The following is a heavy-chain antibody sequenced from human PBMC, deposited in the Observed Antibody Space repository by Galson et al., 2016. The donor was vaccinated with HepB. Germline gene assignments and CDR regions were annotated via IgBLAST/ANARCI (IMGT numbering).Heavy chain of an antibody. CDR2: ISYDGSTY. CDR1: GFSFSKYA. Sequence: SLRLSCAASGFSFSKYAMHWVRQAPGKGLEWVALISYDGSTYHYADSVKGRFTISRDKSKNTLFLQMNSLRAEDTAVYYCARDFLTYCSSTSCQNYYYYYMDVWGKGTTVTVSS. V-gene: IGHV3-30-3*01. D-gene: IGHD2-2*01. J-gene: IGHJ6*03. CDR3: ARDFLTYCSSTSCQNYYYYYMDV.